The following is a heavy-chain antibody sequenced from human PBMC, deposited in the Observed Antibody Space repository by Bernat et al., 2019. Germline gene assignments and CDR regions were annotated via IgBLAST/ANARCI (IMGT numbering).Heavy chain of an antibody. V-gene: IGHV3-21*01. CDR1: GFSINNYT. CDR2: ISSSSTFM. J-gene: IGHJ6*02. D-gene: IGHD1-26*01. Sequence: EVQLVESGGGLVKPGGSLRLSCAASGFSINNYTMNWVRQAPGKGLEWVSSISSSSTFMYYADSVRGRVTISRDNGKNSLWLQMNSLRAEDTAVYSCARDKKIVGPAKAAYYYGMDVWGQGTTVPVSS. CDR3: ARDKKIVGPAKAAYYYGMDV.